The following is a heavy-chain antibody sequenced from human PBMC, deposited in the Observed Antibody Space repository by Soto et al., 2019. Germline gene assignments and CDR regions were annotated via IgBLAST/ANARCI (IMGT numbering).Heavy chain of an antibody. CDR3: AKDLSPEGYYYMDV. V-gene: IGHV3-23*01. CDR2: ISGSGGST. J-gene: IGHJ6*03. CDR1: GFTFSSYA. Sequence: EVQLLESGGGLVQPGGSLRLSCAASGFTFSSYAMSWVRQAPGKGLEWVSAISGSGGSTYYADSVKGRFTISRDNSKNTLYLQMNSLRAEDSAVYYCAKDLSPEGYYYMDVWGKGTTVTVSS.